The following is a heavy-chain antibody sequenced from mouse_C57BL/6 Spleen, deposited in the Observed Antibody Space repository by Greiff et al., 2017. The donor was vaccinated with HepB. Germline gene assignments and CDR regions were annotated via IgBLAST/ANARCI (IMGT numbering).Heavy chain of an antibody. CDR2: IDPEDGET. D-gene: IGHD2-3*01. CDR1: GFNIKDYY. CDR3: ARSRGLLAWFAY. V-gene: IGHV14-2*01. J-gene: IGHJ3*01. Sequence: EVKLQESGAELVKPGASVKLSCTASGFNIKDYYMHWVKQRTEQGLEWIGRIDPEDGETKYAPKFQGKATITADKSSNTAYLQRSSLTSEDTAVYYCARSRGLLAWFAYWGQGTLVTVSA.